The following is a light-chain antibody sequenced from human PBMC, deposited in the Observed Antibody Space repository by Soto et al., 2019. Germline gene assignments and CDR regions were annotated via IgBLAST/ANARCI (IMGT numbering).Light chain of an antibody. CDR2: GAS. CDR1: QSVSSSY. J-gene: IGKJ1*01. V-gene: IGKV3-20*01. Sequence: DIVLAESAGSLSLSPGERSTLSCSVSQSVSSSYLAWYQLKPGQAPRLLIYGASSRAIGIPDRFIGSGPGTAFTLSMRTLDPEDFALYYCQPYGSSPPTFGQGTKVDIK. CDR3: QPYGSSPPT.